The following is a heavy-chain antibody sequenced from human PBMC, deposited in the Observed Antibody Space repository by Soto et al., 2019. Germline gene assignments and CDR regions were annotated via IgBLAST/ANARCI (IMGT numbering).Heavy chain of an antibody. Sequence: GGSLRLSCAASGFTFSSYGMHWVRQAPGKGLEWVAVIWYDGSNKYYADSVKGRFTISRDNSKNTLYLQMNSLRAEDTAVYYCARAYYDSSGYIDYWGQGTLVTVSS. CDR3: ARAYYDSSGYIDY. D-gene: IGHD3-22*01. V-gene: IGHV3-33*01. CDR1: GFTFSSYG. J-gene: IGHJ4*02. CDR2: IWYDGSNK.